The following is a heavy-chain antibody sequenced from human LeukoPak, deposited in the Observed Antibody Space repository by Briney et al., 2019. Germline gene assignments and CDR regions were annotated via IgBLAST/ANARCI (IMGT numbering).Heavy chain of an antibody. CDR1: GGSISSGDYY. CDR2: IYYSGST. Sequence: SQTLSLTCTVSGGSISSGDYYWSWIRQPPGKGLEWIGYIYYSGSTYYNPSLKSRVTISVDTSKNQFSLKLSSVTAADTAVYYCASLYCSSTRCYVVDYWGQGTVVTVSS. V-gene: IGHV4-30-4*08. CDR3: ASLYCSSTRCYVVDY. J-gene: IGHJ4*02. D-gene: IGHD2-2*01.